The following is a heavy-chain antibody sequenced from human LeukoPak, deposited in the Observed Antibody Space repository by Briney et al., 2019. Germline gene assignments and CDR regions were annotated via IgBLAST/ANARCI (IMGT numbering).Heavy chain of an antibody. Sequence: SETLSLTCTVSGGSIITYYWSWVRQPPGKGLEWIGYMDDSGSTNYNPSLTSRVTISEDMSKNQLSLKLGSVTAADTAVYYCARHSSGSGGAFQYWGQGTPVTVSS. D-gene: IGHD6-19*01. V-gene: IGHV4-59*08. CDR2: MDDSGST. CDR3: ARHSSGSGGAFQY. J-gene: IGHJ4*02. CDR1: GGSIITYY.